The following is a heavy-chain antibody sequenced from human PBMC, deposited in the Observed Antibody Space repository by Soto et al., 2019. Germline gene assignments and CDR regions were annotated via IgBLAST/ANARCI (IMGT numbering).Heavy chain of an antibody. D-gene: IGHD2-2*01. J-gene: IGHJ4*02. CDR1: GFTFISYV. Sequence: GGSLKLSCAASGFTFISYVMSWVRQAPGKGLEWVSGISGSGGSTYYADSVKGRFTISKDNSKNTLYLQMNSLRAEDTAVYYCAKVRAVVPAAPLDYWGQGPLVTVSP. V-gene: IGHV3-23*01. CDR2: ISGSGGST. CDR3: AKVRAVVPAAPLDY.